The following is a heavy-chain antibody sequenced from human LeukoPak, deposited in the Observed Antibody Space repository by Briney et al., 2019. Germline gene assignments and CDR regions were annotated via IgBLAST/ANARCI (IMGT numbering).Heavy chain of an antibody. Sequence: PGGSLRLSCAASGFTFSSYAMSWVRQAPGKGLEWVAAISGSGGSTYYPDSAKGRFTISRDNSKNTLYLQMNSLRAEDTAVYYCAKDHYIGSCYEDDYWGQGTLVTVSS. D-gene: IGHD1-26*01. J-gene: IGHJ4*02. V-gene: IGHV3-23*01. CDR3: AKDHYIGSCYEDDY. CDR2: ISGSGGST. CDR1: GFTFSSYA.